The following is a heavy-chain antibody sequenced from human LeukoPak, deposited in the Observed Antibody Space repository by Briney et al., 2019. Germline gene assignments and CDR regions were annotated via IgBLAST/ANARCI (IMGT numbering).Heavy chain of an antibody. CDR1: GFTFSSYG. CDR2: ISYDGSNK. V-gene: IGHV3-30*18. J-gene: IGHJ4*02. Sequence: PGRSLRLSCAASGFTFSSYGMHWVRQAPGKGLEWVAVISYDGSNKYYADSVKGRFTISRDNSKNTLYLQMNSLRAEDTAVYHCAKDTIDYWGQGTLVTVSS. CDR3: AKDTIDY.